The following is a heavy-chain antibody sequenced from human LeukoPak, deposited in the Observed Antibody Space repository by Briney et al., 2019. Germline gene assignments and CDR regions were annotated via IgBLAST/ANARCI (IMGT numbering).Heavy chain of an antibody. CDR2: IYYSGST. CDR1: GGSISSGGYY. J-gene: IGHJ6*03. V-gene: IGHV4-31*03. D-gene: IGHD2-2*01. CDR3: AREGCSSTSCYEYYYYYKDG. Sequence: SETLSLTCTVSGGSISSGGYYWSWIRQHPGKGLEWIGYIYYSGSTYYNPSLKSRVTISVDTSKNQFSLKLSSVTAADTAVYYCAREGCSSTSCYEYYYYYKDGWGKGTTVTVSS.